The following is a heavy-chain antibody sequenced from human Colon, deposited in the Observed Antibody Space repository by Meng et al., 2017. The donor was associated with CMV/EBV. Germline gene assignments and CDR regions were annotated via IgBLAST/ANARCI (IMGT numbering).Heavy chain of an antibody. CDR1: GFTFSDYY. D-gene: IGHD3-3*01. J-gene: IGHJ6*02. CDR3: ARGRSDYDFWSGLSYGMDV. Sequence: GGSLSLSCAASGFTFSDYYMSWVRQAPGKGLEWVSVIYSGGSTYYADSVKGRFTISRDNSKNTLYLQMNSLRAEDTAVYYCARGRSDYDFWSGLSYGMDVWGQGTTVTVSS. CDR2: IYSGGST. V-gene: IGHV3-66*02.